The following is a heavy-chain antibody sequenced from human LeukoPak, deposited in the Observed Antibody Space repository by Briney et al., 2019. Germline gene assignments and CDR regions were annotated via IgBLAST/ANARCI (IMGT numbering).Heavy chain of an antibody. Sequence: SETLSLTCTVSGGSISSGSYYWSWIRQPAGKGLEWIGRIYTSGSTNYNPSLKSRVTISVDTSKNQFSLKLSSVTAADTAVYYCARSGKNTDYWGQGTLVTVSS. CDR1: GGSISSGSYY. CDR2: IYTSGST. V-gene: IGHV4-61*02. J-gene: IGHJ4*02. CDR3: ARSGKNTDY. D-gene: IGHD2-2*02.